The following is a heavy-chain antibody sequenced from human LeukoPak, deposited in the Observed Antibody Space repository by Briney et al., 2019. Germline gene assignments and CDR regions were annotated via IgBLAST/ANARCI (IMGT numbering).Heavy chain of an antibody. Sequence: GGSLRLSCAASGFTFSSYAMSWVRQAPGKGLEWVSAISGSGGTTYYADSVKGRFTISRDNSKNTLYLQMNSLRAEDTAVYYCAKDLRYSSSWDDYWGQGTLVTVSS. D-gene: IGHD6-13*01. J-gene: IGHJ4*02. CDR1: GFTFSSYA. V-gene: IGHV3-23*01. CDR3: AKDLRYSSSWDDY. CDR2: ISGSGGTT.